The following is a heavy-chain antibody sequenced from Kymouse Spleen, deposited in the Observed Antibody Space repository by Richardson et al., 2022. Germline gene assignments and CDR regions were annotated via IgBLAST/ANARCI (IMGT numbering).Heavy chain of an antibody. D-gene: IGHD6-19*01. CDR1: GFTFSSYA. CDR2: ISGSGGST. V-gene: IGHV3-23*04. CDR3: AKTGYSSGWYYYYYGMDV. J-gene: IGHJ6*02. Sequence: EVQLVESGGGLVQPGGSLRLSCAASGFTFSSYAMSWVRQAPGKGLEWVSAISGSGGSTYYADSVKGRFTISRDNSKNTLYLQMNSLRAEDTAVYYCAKTGYSSGWYYYYYGMDVWGQGTTVTVSS.